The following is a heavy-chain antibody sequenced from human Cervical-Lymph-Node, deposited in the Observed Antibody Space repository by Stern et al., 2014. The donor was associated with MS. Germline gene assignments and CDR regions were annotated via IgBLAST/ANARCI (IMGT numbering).Heavy chain of an antibody. Sequence: VQLVQSGAEVKKPGASVKVSCKASGYTFTSYYMHWVRQAPGQGLEWMGIINPSGGSTSYAQKFQGRVTMTRDPSPTTVYMELSSLRPEDTAVYNWANLPPYSSPNGGDYWGQGTLVTVSS. CDR3: ANLPPYSSPNGGDY. D-gene: IGHD6-13*01. CDR1: GYTFTSYY. V-gene: IGHV1-46*01. J-gene: IGHJ4*02. CDR2: INPSGGST.